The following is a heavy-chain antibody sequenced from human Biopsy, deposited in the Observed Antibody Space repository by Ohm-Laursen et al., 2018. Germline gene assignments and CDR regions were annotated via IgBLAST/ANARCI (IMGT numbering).Heavy chain of an antibody. Sequence: SVKVSCTASGGTFSSYVVRWVRQAPGQGLEWMGRIIPTFDTPTYAPDFQGRVTFTADKSTGTAHLDLSRLRSEDTAIYYCAGGAAKGNPYDHWGQGTLVTVSS. CDR1: GGTFSSYV. V-gene: IGHV1-69*06. CDR3: AGGAAKGNPYDH. D-gene: IGHD3-10*01. J-gene: IGHJ5*02. CDR2: IIPTFDTP.